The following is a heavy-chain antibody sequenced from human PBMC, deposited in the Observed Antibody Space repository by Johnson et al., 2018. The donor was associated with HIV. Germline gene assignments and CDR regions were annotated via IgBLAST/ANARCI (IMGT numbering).Heavy chain of an antibody. V-gene: IGHV3-33*05. Sequence: QVQLVESGGGVVQPGGSLRLSCVASGFAFSSYGMHWVRQAPGKGLEWVAVISYDGSNKYYADSVKGRFTISRDNARNTLFLQMHSLRAEDTAVYYCASAYTANIWGQGTKVTVSS. D-gene: IGHD2-21*02. J-gene: IGHJ3*02. CDR3: ASAYTANI. CDR1: GFAFSSYG. CDR2: ISYDGSNK.